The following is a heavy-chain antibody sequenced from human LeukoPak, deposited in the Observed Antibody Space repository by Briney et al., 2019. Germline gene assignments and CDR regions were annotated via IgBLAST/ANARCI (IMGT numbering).Heavy chain of an antibody. CDR1: GYTLINYG. D-gene: IGHD1-26*01. CDR3: ARTVGATGAFDI. CDR2: ISAYTGST. J-gene: IGHJ3*02. V-gene: IGHV1-18*01. Sequence: ASVKVSCKASGYTLINYGLTWVRQAPGQGFEWMGWISAYTGSTNYAQKLQGRVTMPTDPSTSTAYMELRSLRSDDTAVYYCARTVGATGAFDIWGQGTMVIVSS.